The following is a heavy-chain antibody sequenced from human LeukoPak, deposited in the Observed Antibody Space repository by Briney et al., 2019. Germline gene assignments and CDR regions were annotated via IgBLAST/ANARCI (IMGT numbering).Heavy chain of an antibody. D-gene: IGHD6-13*01. CDR2: IYYSGST. V-gene: IGHV4-59*01. CDR1: GGSISDYY. CDR3: AREAYSSSWRGEYFDY. Sequence: PSETLSLTCTVSGGSISDYYWSWIRQPPGKGLEWIGYIYYSGSTNYNPSLKSRVTISVDTSKNQFSLKLSSVTAADTAVYYCAREAYSSSWRGEYFDYWGQGTLVTVSS. J-gene: IGHJ4*02.